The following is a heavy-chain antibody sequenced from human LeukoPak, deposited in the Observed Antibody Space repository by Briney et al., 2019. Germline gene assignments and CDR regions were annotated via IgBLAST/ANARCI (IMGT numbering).Heavy chain of an antibody. CDR1: GGTFSSYA. Sequence: SVKVSCKASGGTFSSYAISWVRQAPGQGLEWMGGIIPIFGTANYAQKFQGRVTITADESTSTAYMELSSLRSEDTAVYYCAGVRQLGVYYYGMDVWGQGTTVTVSS. CDR2: IIPIFGTA. CDR3: AGVRQLGVYYYGMDV. V-gene: IGHV1-69*13. D-gene: IGHD6-6*01. J-gene: IGHJ6*02.